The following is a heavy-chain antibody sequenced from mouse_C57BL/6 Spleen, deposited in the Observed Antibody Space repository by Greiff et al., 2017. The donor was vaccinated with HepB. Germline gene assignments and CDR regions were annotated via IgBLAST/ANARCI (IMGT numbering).Heavy chain of an antibody. Sequence: QVQLKQPGAELVRPVSSVKLSCKASGYTFTSYWMHWVKQRPIQGLEWIGNIDPSDSETHYNQKFKDKATLTVDKSSSTAYMQLSSLTSEDSAVYYCARRGDKDYFDYWGQGTTLTVSS. CDR1: GYTFTSYW. V-gene: IGHV1-52*01. CDR2: IDPSDSET. D-gene: IGHD3-3*01. CDR3: ARRGDKDYFDY. J-gene: IGHJ2*01.